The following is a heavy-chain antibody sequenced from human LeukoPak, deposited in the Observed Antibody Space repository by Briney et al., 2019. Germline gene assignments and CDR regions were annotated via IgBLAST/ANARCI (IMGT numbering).Heavy chain of an antibody. V-gene: IGHV3-23*01. J-gene: IGHJ4*02. D-gene: IGHD4-23*01. CDR3: AKDRWTTVVRDLEY. CDR1: GFTFSSYA. Sequence: GGSLRLSCAASGFTFSSYAMSWVRQAPGKGLEWVSAISGSGGSTYYADSVKGRFTVSRDNSKSTLYLQMNSLRVEDTAIYYCAKDRWTTVVRDLEYWGQGTLVTVSS. CDR2: ISGSGGST.